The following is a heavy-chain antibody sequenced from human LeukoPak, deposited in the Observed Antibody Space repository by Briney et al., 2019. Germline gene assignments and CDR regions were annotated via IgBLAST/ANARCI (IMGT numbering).Heavy chain of an antibody. CDR1: GYTFTGYH. CDR2: INPNSGDT. J-gene: IGHJ4*02. D-gene: IGHD2-2*01. Sequence: ASVKVSCKASGYTFTGYHMHWVRQAPGRGLEWMGRINPNSGDTNNARKFQGRVTMTRDTSISTAYMDLSRLTSDDTAVYYCARDYCSSTSCLFDYWGQGTLVTVSS. CDR3: ARDYCSSTSCLFDY. V-gene: IGHV1-2*06.